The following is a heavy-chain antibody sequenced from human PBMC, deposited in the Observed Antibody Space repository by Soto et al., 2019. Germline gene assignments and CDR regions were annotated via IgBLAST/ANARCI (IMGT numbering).Heavy chain of an antibody. CDR3: ARDRQQWLALRDYYYYGMLV. J-gene: IGHJ6*02. CDR2: TYYRSKWYN. Sequence: PSQTLSLTCAISGDSVSSNSAAWNWIRQSPSRGLEWLGRTYYRSKWYNDYAVSVKSRITINPDTSKNQSSLQLNSVTPEDTAVYYCARDRQQWLALRDYYYYGMLVWGQGTTVTVSS. V-gene: IGHV6-1*01. CDR1: GDSVSSNSAA. D-gene: IGHD6-19*01.